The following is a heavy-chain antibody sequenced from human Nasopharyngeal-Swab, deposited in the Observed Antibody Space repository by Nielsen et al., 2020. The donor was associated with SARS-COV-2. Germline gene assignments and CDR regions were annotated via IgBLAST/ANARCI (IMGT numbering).Heavy chain of an antibody. J-gene: IGHJ5*02. CDR2: IYTSGST. CDR3: AREVTIFGVVIPRNWFDP. D-gene: IGHD3-3*01. Sequence: SETLSLTCTVSGGSISSYYWSWIRQPAGKGLEWIGRIYTSGSTNYNPSLKSRVTMSVDTPKNQFSLKLSSVTAADTAVYYCAREVTIFGVVIPRNWFDPWGQGTLVTVSS. CDR1: GGSISSYY. V-gene: IGHV4-4*07.